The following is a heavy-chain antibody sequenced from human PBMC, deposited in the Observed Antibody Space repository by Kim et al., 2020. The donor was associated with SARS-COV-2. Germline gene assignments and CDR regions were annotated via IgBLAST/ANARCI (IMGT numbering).Heavy chain of an antibody. CDR3: ARVSRGIGAFDI. J-gene: IGHJ3*02. V-gene: IGHV4-30-2*01. Sequence: YYNPTLKSRVTISVDRSKNQFSLKLSSVTAADTAVYYCARVSRGIGAFDIWGQGTMVTVSS. D-gene: IGHD1-26*01.